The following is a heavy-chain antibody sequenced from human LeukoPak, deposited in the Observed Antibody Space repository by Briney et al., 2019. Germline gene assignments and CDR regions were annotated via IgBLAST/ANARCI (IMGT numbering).Heavy chain of an antibody. CDR2: ISSGRSTI. CDR1: GFTFSSYS. J-gene: IGHJ5*02. V-gene: IGHV3-48*01. D-gene: IGHD6-13*01. Sequence: GGSLRLSCAASGFTFSSYSMNWVRQAPGKGLEWVSYISSGRSTIYYADSVKGRFTISRDNAKNSLYLQMNSLRAEDTAVYYCARDVRQQLVRGGNWFDPWGQGTLVTVSS. CDR3: ARDVRQQLVRGGNWFDP.